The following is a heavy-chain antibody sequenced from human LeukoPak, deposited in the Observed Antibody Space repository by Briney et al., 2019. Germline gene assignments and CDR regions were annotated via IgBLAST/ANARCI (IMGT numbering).Heavy chain of an antibody. CDR1: GFTVSSNY. CDR3: ARNGFDYYDSSGNFDY. Sequence: GGSLRLSCAASGFTVSSNYMSWVRQAPGKGLEWVSVIYSGGSTYYADSVKGGFTISRDNSKNTLYLQLNSLRAEDTAVYYCARNGFDYYDSSGNFDYWGQGTLGSVSP. J-gene: IGHJ4*02. V-gene: IGHV3-66*01. CDR2: IYSGGST. D-gene: IGHD3-22*01.